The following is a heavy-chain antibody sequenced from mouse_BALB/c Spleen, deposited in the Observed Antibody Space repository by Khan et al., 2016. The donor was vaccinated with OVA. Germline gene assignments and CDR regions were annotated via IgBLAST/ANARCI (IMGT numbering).Heavy chain of an antibody. CDR3: VSYDGYCFDY. J-gene: IGHJ2*01. CDR2: IDYSGNT. CDR1: GDSITSGY. Sequence: EVQLQESGPSLVKPSQTLSLTCSVTGDSITSGYWNWIRKFPGNKFEYMGYIDYSGNTYYNPSLESRISITRDTSKNHYYLQLNSVTTEDTATYXCVSYDGYCFDYWGQGTTLTVSS. D-gene: IGHD1-2*01. V-gene: IGHV3-8*02.